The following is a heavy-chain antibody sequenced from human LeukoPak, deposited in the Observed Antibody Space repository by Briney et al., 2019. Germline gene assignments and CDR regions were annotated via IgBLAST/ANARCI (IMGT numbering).Heavy chain of an antibody. J-gene: IGHJ5*02. CDR1: GYTFTDYY. V-gene: IGHV1-2*02. D-gene: IGHD6-13*01. Sequence: GASVKVSCKASGYTFTDYYIHWVRQAPGQGLEWVGWINPNNAGTKYAQKFQDRVTVTRGTSTSTAYMELSGLTSDDTAVYYRASAVTAAGTVSFDPWGQGTLVTVSS. CDR2: INPNNAGT. CDR3: ASAVTAAGTVSFDP.